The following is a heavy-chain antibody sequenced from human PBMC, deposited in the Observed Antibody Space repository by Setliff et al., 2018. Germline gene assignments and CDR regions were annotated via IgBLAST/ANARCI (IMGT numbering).Heavy chain of an antibody. Sequence: ASVKVSCKASGYTFTSYYMHWVRQAPGQGLEWMGLINPTGGSTSYAQKFQGRVTMTRDTSTSTVFMELSSLRSEDTAVYYCARGKMDVVAAAGKYCAMDVWGQGTTVTVSS. CDR3: ARGKMDVVAAAGKYCAMDV. J-gene: IGHJ6*02. V-gene: IGHV1-46*01. CDR2: INPTGGST. D-gene: IGHD6-13*01. CDR1: GYTFTSYY.